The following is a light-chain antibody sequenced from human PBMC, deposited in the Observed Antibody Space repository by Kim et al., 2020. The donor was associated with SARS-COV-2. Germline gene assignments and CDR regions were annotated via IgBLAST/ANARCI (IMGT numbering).Light chain of an antibody. CDR3: SSYTSSSTFV. Sequence: GQSITSSCTGTSSDVGGYNYVSWYQQHPGKAPKLMIYDVRNRPSGVSNRFSGSKSGNTASLTISGLQAEDEADYYCSSYTSSSTFVFGGGTQLTVL. V-gene: IGLV2-14*03. J-gene: IGLJ2*01. CDR1: SSDVGGYNY. CDR2: DVR.